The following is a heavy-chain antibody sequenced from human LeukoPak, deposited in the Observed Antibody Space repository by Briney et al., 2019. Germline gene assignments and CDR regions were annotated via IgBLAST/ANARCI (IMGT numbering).Heavy chain of an antibody. D-gene: IGHD6-6*01. Sequence: SETLSLTCTVSGGSLKSPTSYWSWIRQAPGKGLEWIGNVYYIGTTTYNSSLQSRVTISVDTSKNQFSLEMASVTPEDTALYYCARNTSSSPWFDPWXQGTLVIVSS. CDR3: ARNTSSSPWFDP. J-gene: IGHJ5*02. CDR2: VYYIGTT. V-gene: IGHV4-61*01. CDR1: GGSLKSPTSY.